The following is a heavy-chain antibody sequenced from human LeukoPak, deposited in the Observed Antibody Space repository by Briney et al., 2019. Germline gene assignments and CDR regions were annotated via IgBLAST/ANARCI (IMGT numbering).Heavy chain of an antibody. J-gene: IGHJ6*03. CDR3: ARRLGRKFGERFYYYHYMDV. V-gene: IGHV4-34*01. Sequence: SETLSLTCAVYGGSFSGYYWSWIRQPPGKGLEWIGEMNHSGSTNYNPSLKSRVTISVDTSKNQFSLKLSSVTAADTAVYYCARRLGRKFGERFYYYHYMDVWGKGTTVTISS. CDR2: MNHSGST. D-gene: IGHD3-10*01. CDR1: GGSFSGYY.